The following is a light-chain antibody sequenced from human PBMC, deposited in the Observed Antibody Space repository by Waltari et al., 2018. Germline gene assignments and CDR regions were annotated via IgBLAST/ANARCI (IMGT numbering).Light chain of an antibody. Sequence: EIVLTQSPVTLSLSPGERATLSCRASQSVGSYLAWYQQKPGQAPRLLIYAASHRATGIPARFSGSGSGTDFTLTISSLEPEDSAVYYCQHRAHWPPDATFGPGTKVDIK. CDR3: QHRAHWPPDAT. V-gene: IGKV3-11*01. CDR2: AAS. J-gene: IGKJ3*01. CDR1: QSVGSY.